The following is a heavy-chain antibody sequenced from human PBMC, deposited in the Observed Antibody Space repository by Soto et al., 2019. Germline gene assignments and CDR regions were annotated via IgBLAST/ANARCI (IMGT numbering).Heavy chain of an antibody. CDR3: ARRDRSGYSYWLDT. Sequence: QVQLQESGPGLVKPSQTLSLTCTVSGGSISDGYYWSWIRQHPGKGLEWIGSISDSGSPSYNPSLKSRLTISVDTSKNQFSLNLSSVTAADTAVYYCARRDRSGYSYWLDTWGQGTLVTVSS. CDR1: GGSISDGYY. V-gene: IGHV4-31*03. D-gene: IGHD3-22*01. J-gene: IGHJ5*02. CDR2: ISDSGSP.